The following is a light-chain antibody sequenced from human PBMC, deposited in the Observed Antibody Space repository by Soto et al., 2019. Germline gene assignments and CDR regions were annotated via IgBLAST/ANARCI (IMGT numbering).Light chain of an antibody. CDR3: QQTHTTFT. CDR2: AAS. Sequence: DIQMTQSPSSLSASVGDRVTITCRASQSISTYLNWYQQKPGKVPKLLIYAASSLQSGAPSRFSGSGSGTDFTLTISSLQPEDFATYYCQQTHTTFTFGGGTKVDIK. V-gene: IGKV1-39*01. CDR1: QSISTY. J-gene: IGKJ4*01.